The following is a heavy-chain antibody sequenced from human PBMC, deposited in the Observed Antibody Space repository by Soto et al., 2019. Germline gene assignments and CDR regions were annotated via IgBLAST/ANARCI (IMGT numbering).Heavy chain of an antibody. V-gene: IGHV3-7*01. CDR3: ARAELWFAELAIPYY. J-gene: IGHJ4*02. D-gene: IGHD3-10*01. Sequence: EVQLVDSGGGLVQPGGSLRLSCAASGFTFISYWMTWVRQAPGKGLEWVANINQDGSEKYSVDSVKGRFTISRDNAKNALFLQVNSLRAEDTAVYYCARAELWFAELAIPYYWGQGTLGTVSS. CDR1: GFTFISYW. CDR2: INQDGSEK.